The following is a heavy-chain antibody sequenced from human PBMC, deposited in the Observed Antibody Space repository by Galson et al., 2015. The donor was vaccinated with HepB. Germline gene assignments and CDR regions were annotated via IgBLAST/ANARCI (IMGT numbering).Heavy chain of an antibody. V-gene: IGHV3-72*01. CDR3: TRAGRDGYNLWD. CDR1: GFTFSDHY. D-gene: IGHD5-24*01. CDR2: TGNKADSYIT. Sequence: SLRLSCAASGFTFSDHYMDWVRQAPGKGLEWVGRTGNKADSYITEYAASVKGRFTISRDDSKNSLYLQMNSLKNEDTAVYYCTRAGRDGYNLWDWGQGALVTVSS. J-gene: IGHJ1*01.